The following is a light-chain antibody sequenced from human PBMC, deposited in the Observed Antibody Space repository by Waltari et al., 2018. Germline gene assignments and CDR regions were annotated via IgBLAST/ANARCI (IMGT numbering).Light chain of an antibody. Sequence: LLTQSPASLSVSPGERATPSCRASESVFGYLAWYQQKPGQAPRLLIFDTSKRAPGIPARFSGSGYGTDFTLTINSLETEDFALYYCQQRSIWPLTFGGGTKV. CDR3: QQRSIWPLT. CDR2: DTS. V-gene: IGKV3-11*01. CDR1: ESVFGY. J-gene: IGKJ4*01.